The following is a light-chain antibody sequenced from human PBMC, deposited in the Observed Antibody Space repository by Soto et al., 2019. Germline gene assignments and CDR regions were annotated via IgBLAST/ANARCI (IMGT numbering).Light chain of an antibody. V-gene: IGLV2-23*01. CDR1: SSDVGGSGL. CDR2: EGF. Sequence: QSALTQPASVSGSPGQSITISCTGTSSDVGGSGLVSWYQFHPGKAPKLLIFEGFKRPSGVSNRFSGSKSGSTASLTISGLQAEDEADYYCASWDDSLNGVVFGGGTKLTVL. CDR3: ASWDDSLNGVV. J-gene: IGLJ2*01.